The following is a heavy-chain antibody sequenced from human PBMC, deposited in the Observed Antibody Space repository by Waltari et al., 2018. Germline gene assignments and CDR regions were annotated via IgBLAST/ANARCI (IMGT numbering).Heavy chain of an antibody. J-gene: IGHJ3*02. CDR3: ARGLSRWLQFSAFDI. V-gene: IGHV3-21*01. D-gene: IGHD5-12*01. CDR2: ISSSSDYI. Sequence: EVQLLESGGGLVTPGGSLRLSCVASGFTFSSYTINWVRQAPGKRLEWVSSISSSSDYIYYADSVKGRFTISRTNAKNSLYLQLNSLRADDTAVYYCARGLSRWLQFSAFDIWGPGTMVTVSS. CDR1: GFTFSSYT.